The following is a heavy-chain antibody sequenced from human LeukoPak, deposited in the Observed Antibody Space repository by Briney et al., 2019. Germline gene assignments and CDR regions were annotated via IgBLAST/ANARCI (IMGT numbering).Heavy chain of an antibody. CDR2: IYYSGST. J-gene: IGHJ4*02. CDR1: GGSISRYY. CDR3: ARSRGYSSSYYFDY. V-gene: IGHV4-59*08. D-gene: IGHD6-13*01. Sequence: SETLSLTCTISGGSISRYYWSWIRQPPGKGLEWIGHIYYSGSTNYNPSLKSRVTISVDTSKNQFSLKLSSVTAADTAVYYCARSRGYSSSYYFDYCVQGTLVTVSS.